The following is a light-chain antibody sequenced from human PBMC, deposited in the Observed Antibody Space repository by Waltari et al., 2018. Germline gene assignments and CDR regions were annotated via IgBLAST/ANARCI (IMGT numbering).Light chain of an antibody. CDR1: QSIRSS. CDR3: QQYDAYALT. CDR2: EAS. V-gene: IGKV1-5*03. J-gene: IGKJ4*01. Sequence: DIQMTQSPSTLSASVGDRVTITCRASQSIRSSLAWYQQKPGKAPKFLIYEASSLESGVPSRFSGSGSGTEFTLTISSLQSDDFATYFCQQYDAYALTFGGGTKVEIK.